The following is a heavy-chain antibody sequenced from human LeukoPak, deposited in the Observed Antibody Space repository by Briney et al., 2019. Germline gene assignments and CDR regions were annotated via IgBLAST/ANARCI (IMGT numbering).Heavy chain of an antibody. V-gene: IGHV3-48*04. D-gene: IGHD2-2*01. CDR1: GFTFSSYS. CDR3: AAYCSSTSCSEPDFDY. Sequence: PGGSLRLSCAASGFTFSSYSMNWVRQAPGKGLEWVSYISSSSSTIYYADSVKGLFTISRDNAKNSLHLQMNSLRAEDTAVYYCAAYCSSTSCSEPDFDYWGQGTLVTVSS. J-gene: IGHJ4*02. CDR2: ISSSSSTI.